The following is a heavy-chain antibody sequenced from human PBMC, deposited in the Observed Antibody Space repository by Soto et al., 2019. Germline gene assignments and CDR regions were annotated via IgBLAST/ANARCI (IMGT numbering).Heavy chain of an antibody. CDR3: ARDAIAAAGLGGWFDP. CDR2: INHSGST. CDR1: GGSFSGYY. Sequence: QVQLQQWGAGLLKPSETLSLTCAVYGGSFSGYYWSWIRQPPGKGLEWIGEINHSGSTNYNPSLKSPVPISVDTAKNQFSLKLSSVTAADTAVYYCARDAIAAAGLGGWFDPWGQGTLVTVSS. D-gene: IGHD6-13*01. J-gene: IGHJ5*02. V-gene: IGHV4-34*01.